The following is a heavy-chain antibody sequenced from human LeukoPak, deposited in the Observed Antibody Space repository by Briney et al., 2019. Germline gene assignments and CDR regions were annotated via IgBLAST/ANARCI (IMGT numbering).Heavy chain of an antibody. J-gene: IGHJ6*02. CDR3: ARGGIFYYYYSMDV. Sequence: PSETLSLTCTVSGGSISSGGYYWSWIRQHPGKGLEWIGYIYYSGSTYYNPSLKSRVTISVDTSKNQFSLKLSSVTAADTAVYYCARGGIFYYYYSMDVWGQGTTVTVSS. D-gene: IGHD6-13*01. V-gene: IGHV4-31*03. CDR2: IYYSGST. CDR1: GGSISSGGYY.